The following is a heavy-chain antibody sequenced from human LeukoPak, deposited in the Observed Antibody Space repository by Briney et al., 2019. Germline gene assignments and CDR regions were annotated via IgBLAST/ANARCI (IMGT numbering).Heavy chain of an antibody. CDR3: ARFDTAMVTMDY. Sequence: GGSLRLSCAASGFTFSSYAMHWVRQAPGKGLEWVAVISYDGSNKYYADSVKGRFTISRDNSKNTLYLQMNSLRAEDTAMYYCARFDTAMVTMDYWGQGTLVTVSS. J-gene: IGHJ4*02. CDR2: ISYDGSNK. V-gene: IGHV3-30*04. CDR1: GFTFSSYA. D-gene: IGHD5-18*01.